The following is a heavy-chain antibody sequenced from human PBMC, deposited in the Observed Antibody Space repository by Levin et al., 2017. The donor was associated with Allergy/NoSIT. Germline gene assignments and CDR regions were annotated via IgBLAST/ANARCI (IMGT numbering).Heavy chain of an antibody. CDR3: ARFSGDDSPDY. D-gene: IGHD5-12*01. V-gene: IGHV2-5*02. CDR1: GFSLSTRGVG. J-gene: IGHJ4*02. CDR2: IYWDDDK. Sequence: SGPTLVKPTQTLTLTCTLSGFSLSTRGVGVGWIRQPPGKALEWLALIYWDDDKRYSPSLKSRLTITKDTSKNQVVLIMTNMDPVDTATYYCARFSGDDSPDYWGQGTLVTVSS.